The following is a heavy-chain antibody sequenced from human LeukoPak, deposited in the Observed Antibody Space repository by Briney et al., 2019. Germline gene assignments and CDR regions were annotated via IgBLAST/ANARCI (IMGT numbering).Heavy chain of an antibody. CDR1: GFTFSSYW. CDR2: IKQDGSEK. Sequence: PGGSLRLSCAASGFTFSSYWMSWVRQAPGKGLEWVANIKQDGSEKYYADSVKGRFTISRDNAKNSLYLQMNSLRAEDTAVYYCARFDYQRYNWFDPWGQGTLVTVSS. V-gene: IGHV3-7*01. CDR3: ARFDYQRYNWFDP. J-gene: IGHJ5*02. D-gene: IGHD3-9*01.